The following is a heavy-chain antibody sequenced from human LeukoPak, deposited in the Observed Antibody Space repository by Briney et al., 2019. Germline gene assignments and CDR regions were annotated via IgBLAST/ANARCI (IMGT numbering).Heavy chain of an antibody. Sequence: PSETLSLTCTVSGGSISSYYWSWIRQPAGKGLEWIGRIYTSGSTNYNPSLKSRVTMSVDRSKNQFSLKLSSVTAADTAVYYCARVRGVRVVTKALYWYFDLWGRGTLVTVSS. CDR3: ARVRGVRVVTKALYWYFDL. J-gene: IGHJ2*01. D-gene: IGHD4-23*01. CDR2: IYTSGST. CDR1: GGSISSYY. V-gene: IGHV4-4*07.